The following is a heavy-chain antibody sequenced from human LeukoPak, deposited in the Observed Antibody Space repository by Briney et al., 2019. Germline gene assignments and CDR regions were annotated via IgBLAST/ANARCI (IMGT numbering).Heavy chain of an antibody. J-gene: IGHJ4*02. CDR1: GFSFSTYA. CDR2: ISGSDGST. Sequence: GGSLRLSCAASGFSFSTYAMNWVRQAPGKGLEWVSIISGSDGSTNYADSVKGRFTISRDNSKNTLSLQMNSLRAEDTAIYYCAKGFSDTAGYYKFLDYWGQGTLVTVSS. D-gene: IGHD3-9*01. V-gene: IGHV3-23*01. CDR3: AKGFSDTAGYYKFLDY.